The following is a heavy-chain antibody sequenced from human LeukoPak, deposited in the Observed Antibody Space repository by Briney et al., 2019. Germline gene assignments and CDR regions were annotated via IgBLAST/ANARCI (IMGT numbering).Heavy chain of an antibody. D-gene: IGHD1-14*01. J-gene: IGHJ6*03. Sequence: SETLSLTCTVSGGSISSYYWSWIRQPAGKGLEWIGRIYTSGSTNYNPSLKSRVTMSVDTSKNQFSLKLSSVTAADTAVYYCARSTEWSRFFHYYYYMDVWGKGTTVTASS. CDR2: IYTSGST. CDR1: GGSISSYY. V-gene: IGHV4-4*07. CDR3: ARSTEWSRFFHYYYYMDV.